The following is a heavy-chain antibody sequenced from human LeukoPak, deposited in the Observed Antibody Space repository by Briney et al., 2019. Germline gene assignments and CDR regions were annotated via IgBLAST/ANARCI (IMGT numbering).Heavy chain of an antibody. D-gene: IGHD2-2*01. V-gene: IGHV3-30*02. CDR1: GFNFSSYG. Sequence: GGSLTLSCAASGFNFSSYGMHWLRQAPGKGLEWVAFIRYDGSNEYYADSVKGRFTISRDNSKNTLYLQMNSLRAEDTAVYYCAKAGYCSTTGCPDYYYMDVWGKGTTVTVSS. J-gene: IGHJ6*03. CDR2: IRYDGSNE. CDR3: AKAGYCSTTGCPDYYYMDV.